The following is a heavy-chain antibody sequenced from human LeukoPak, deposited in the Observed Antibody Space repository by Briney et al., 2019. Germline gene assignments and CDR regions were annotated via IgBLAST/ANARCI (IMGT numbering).Heavy chain of an antibody. J-gene: IGHJ4*02. CDR2: IYYSGST. D-gene: IGHD4-17*01. CDR1: GGSISSYY. V-gene: IGHV4-59*08. CDR3: ARHAVRRDYGDYDFDY. Sequence: PSKTLSLTCTVSGGSISSYYWSWIRQPPGKGLEWIGYIYYSGSTNYNPSLKSRVTISVDTSKNQFSLKLSSVTAADTAVYYCARHAVRRDYGDYDFDYWGQGTLVTVSS.